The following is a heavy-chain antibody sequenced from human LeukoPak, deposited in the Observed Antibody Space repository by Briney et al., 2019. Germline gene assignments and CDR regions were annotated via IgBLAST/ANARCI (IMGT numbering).Heavy chain of an antibody. Sequence: GESLRLSCAASGFTFSTYAMNWVRQAPGKGLEWVSAVSGGGGRTYYADSVKGRFTISRDNSKNTLYLQMNSLRAEDTAVYYCAKDSGDSPEYFQHWGQGTLVTVSS. CDR2: VSGGGGRT. CDR1: GFTFSTYA. J-gene: IGHJ1*01. CDR3: AKDSGDSPEYFQH. V-gene: IGHV3-23*01. D-gene: IGHD4-17*01.